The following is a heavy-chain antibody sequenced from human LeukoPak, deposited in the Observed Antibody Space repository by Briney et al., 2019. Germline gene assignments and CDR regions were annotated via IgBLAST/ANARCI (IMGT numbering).Heavy chain of an antibody. V-gene: IGHV3-23*01. CDR2: ISGSGGST. J-gene: IGHJ4*02. Sequence: PGGSLRLSCAASGFTFSSYAMSWVRQAPGKGLEWVSGISGSGGSTYYADSVKGRFTISRDNSKNKLYLQMNSLRAEDTAVYHCAKEDLAYCAGDCYPVGCDFWGQGTLVTVSS. CDR1: GFTFSSYA. D-gene: IGHD2-21*01. CDR3: AKEDLAYCAGDCYPVGCDF.